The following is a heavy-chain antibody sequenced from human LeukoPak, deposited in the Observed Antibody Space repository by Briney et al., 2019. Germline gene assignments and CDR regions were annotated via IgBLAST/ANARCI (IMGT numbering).Heavy chain of an antibody. CDR2: IIPIFGTA. V-gene: IGHV1-69*13. Sequence: GASVKVSCKASGGTFSSYAISWVRQAPGQGLEWMGGIIPIFGTANYAQKFQGRVTITADESTSTAYMELSSLRSEDTAVYYCARVRSGPRGELPDNPYYFDYWGQGTLVTVSS. J-gene: IGHJ4*02. CDR1: GGTFSSYA. D-gene: IGHD1-7*01. CDR3: ARVRSGPRGELPDNPYYFDY.